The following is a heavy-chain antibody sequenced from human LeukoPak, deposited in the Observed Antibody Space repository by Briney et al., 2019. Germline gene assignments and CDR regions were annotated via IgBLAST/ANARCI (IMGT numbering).Heavy chain of an antibody. CDR2: IYYSGST. CDR3: ARDLRWLQYTD. D-gene: IGHD5-24*01. Sequence: PSETLSLTCTVSGGSISSYYWSWIRQPPGKGLEWIGYIYYSGSTNYNPSLKSRVTISVDTSKNQFSLKLSSVTAADTAVYYCARDLRWLQYTDWGQGTLVTVSS. J-gene: IGHJ4*02. CDR1: GGSISSYY. V-gene: IGHV4-59*01.